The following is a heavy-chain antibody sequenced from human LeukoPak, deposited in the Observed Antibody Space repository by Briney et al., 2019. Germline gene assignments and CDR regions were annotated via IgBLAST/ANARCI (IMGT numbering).Heavy chain of an antibody. J-gene: IGHJ5*02. Sequence: SVKVSCKASGYTFTGYYMHWVRQAPGQGLEWMGGIIPIFGTANYAQKFRGRVTITADKSTSTAYVELSSLRSEDTAVYYCASKVPAGWFDPWGQGTLVTVSS. CDR1: GYTFTGYY. V-gene: IGHV1-69*06. CDR3: ASKVPAGWFDP. CDR2: IIPIFGTA.